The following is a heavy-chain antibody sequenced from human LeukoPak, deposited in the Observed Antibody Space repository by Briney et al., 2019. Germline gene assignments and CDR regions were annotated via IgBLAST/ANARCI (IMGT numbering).Heavy chain of an antibody. CDR2: IYYSGST. D-gene: IGHD6-13*01. J-gene: IGHJ4*02. CDR3: ARAASSSWYLYYFDY. V-gene: IGHV4-59*01. Sequence: SETLPLTCTVSGGSISSYYWSWIRQPPGKGLEWIGYIYYSGSTNYNPSLKSRVTISVDTSKNQFSLKLSSVTAADTAVYYCARAASSSWYLYYFDYWGQGTLVTVSS. CDR1: GGSISSYY.